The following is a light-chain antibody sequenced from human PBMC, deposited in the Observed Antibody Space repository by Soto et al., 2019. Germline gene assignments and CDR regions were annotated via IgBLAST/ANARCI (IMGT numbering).Light chain of an antibody. CDR1: NNDVGFYNY. J-gene: IGLJ3*02. CDR3: CSYAGSRTFV. V-gene: IGLV2-11*01. CDR2: DVN. Sequence: QSALTQPRSVSGSPGQSVTISCTGTNNDVGFYNYVSWYQQQLGKAPKLLIYDVNKRPSGVPPRFSGSKSANTASLTISGLQAEDEAHYHCCSYAGSRTFVFGGGTKVTVL.